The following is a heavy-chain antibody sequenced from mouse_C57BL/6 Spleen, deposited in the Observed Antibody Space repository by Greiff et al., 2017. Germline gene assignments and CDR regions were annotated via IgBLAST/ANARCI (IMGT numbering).Heavy chain of an antibody. D-gene: IGHD2-4*01. J-gene: IGHJ2*01. CDR2: IHPNSGST. V-gene: IGHV1-64*01. CDR1: GYTFTSYW. CDR3: ARENYDSIHLLGDY. Sequence: QVQLQQPGAELVKPGASVKLSCKASGYTFTSYWMHWVKQRPGQGLEWIGMIHPNSGSTNYNEKFKSKATLTVDKSSSTAYMQLSSLTSEDSAVYYCARENYDSIHLLGDYWGQGTTLTVSS.